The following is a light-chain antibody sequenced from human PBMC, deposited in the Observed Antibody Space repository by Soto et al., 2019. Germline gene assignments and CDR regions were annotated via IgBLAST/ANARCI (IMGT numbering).Light chain of an antibody. CDR3: QQYGSLPFT. V-gene: IGKV3-20*01. CDR2: GVS. J-gene: IGKJ3*01. CDR1: QSVSSSF. Sequence: EIVLTQSPGTLSLSPGERATLSCRASQSVSSSFLAWYQQKPGQAPRLLIYGVSSRATGIPDRFSGSGSGTDFTLTISRLEPEDFAVYYCQQYGSLPFTFGPGTKVDIK.